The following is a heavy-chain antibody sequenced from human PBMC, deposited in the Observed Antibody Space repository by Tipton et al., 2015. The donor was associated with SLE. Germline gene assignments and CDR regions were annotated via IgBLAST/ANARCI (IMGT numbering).Heavy chain of an antibody. V-gene: IGHV3-53*05. Sequence: SLRLSCVASGFNFSAFAMNWVRQAPGKGLEWVSVIYSGGSTYYADSVKGRFTISRDNSKNTLYLQMNSLRAEDTAVYYCARGHCTGGVCSDAFDIWGQGTMVTVSS. CDR2: IYSGGST. CDR3: ARGHCTGGVCSDAFDI. CDR1: GFNFSAFA. J-gene: IGHJ3*02. D-gene: IGHD2-8*02.